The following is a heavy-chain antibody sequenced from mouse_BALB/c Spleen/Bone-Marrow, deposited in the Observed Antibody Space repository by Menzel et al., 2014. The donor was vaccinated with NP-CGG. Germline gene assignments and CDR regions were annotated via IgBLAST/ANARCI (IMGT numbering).Heavy chain of an antibody. CDR1: GYAFTNYL. Sequence: VQLQQSGAELVRPGTSVKVSCKASGYAFTNYLIEWVKQRPGQGLEWIGVINPGSGGTNYNEKFKGKATLTADKSSSTAYMQFSSLTSDDSAVYFCARSYYGSPYFDYWGQGTTPTVSS. V-gene: IGHV1-54*01. CDR3: ARSYYGSPYFDY. CDR2: INPGSGGT. J-gene: IGHJ2*01. D-gene: IGHD1-1*01.